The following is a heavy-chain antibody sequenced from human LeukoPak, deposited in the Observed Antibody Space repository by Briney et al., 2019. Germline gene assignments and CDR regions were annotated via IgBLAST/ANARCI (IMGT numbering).Heavy chain of an antibody. CDR2: INSDGTIT. Sequence: PGGSLRLSCAASGFTFTSYWMHWVRQAPGKGLVWLSRINSDGTITSYADSLEGRFTISRDNAKNTVYLQMSSLRAEDTAVYYCAGPGVGFDYWGQGALVTVSS. CDR3: AGPGVGFDY. V-gene: IGHV3-74*01. CDR1: GFTFTSYW. J-gene: IGHJ4*02.